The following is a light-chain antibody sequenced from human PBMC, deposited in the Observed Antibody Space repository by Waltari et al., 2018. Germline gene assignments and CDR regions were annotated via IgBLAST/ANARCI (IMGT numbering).Light chain of an antibody. CDR2: VNSDGSH. CDR1: SGHSSNV. Sequence: QLVLTQSPSASASLGASVKLTCTLSSGHSSNVIAWHQQQPEKGPRYLMKVNSDGSHSKGDEIPDRFSGSSSGAERYLTISSLQSEEEADYYCQTGGHGTWVFGGGTKLTVL. CDR3: QTGGHGTWV. J-gene: IGLJ3*02. V-gene: IGLV4-69*01.